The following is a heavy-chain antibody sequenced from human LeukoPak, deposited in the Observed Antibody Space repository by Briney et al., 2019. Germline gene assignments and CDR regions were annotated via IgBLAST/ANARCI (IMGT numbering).Heavy chain of an antibody. D-gene: IGHD6-13*01. CDR1: GGSFSGHY. J-gene: IGHJ5*02. Sequence: SEALSLTCAVYGGSFSGHYWSWIRQPPGKGLEWIGEINHSGSTNYNPSLKSRVTISVDTSKNQFSLKLSSVTAADTAVYYCARAGLGIATKFDPWGQGTLVTVSS. CDR3: ARAGLGIATKFDP. V-gene: IGHV4-34*01. CDR2: INHSGST.